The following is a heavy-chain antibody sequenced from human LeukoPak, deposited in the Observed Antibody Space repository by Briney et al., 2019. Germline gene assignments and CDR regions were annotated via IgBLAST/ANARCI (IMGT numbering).Heavy chain of an antibody. CDR3: ARDTEGYIYGYYYYGMDV. D-gene: IGHD5-18*01. CDR2: ISGDSRST. V-gene: IGHV3-43*02. CDR1: GFTFDDYA. Sequence: GGSLRLSCAASGFTFDDYAMHWVRQAPGKGLEWISLISGDSRSTFCADSVKGRFTISRDNSKNSLYLQMNSLRNDDTALYYCARDTEGYIYGYYYYGMDVWGQGTTVTVSS. J-gene: IGHJ6*02.